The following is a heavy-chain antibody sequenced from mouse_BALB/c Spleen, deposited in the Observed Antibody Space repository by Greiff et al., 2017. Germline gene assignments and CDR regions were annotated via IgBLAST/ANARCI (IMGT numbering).Heavy chain of an antibody. CDR2: INPNNGGT. CDR3: ARKGVWAHYYAMDY. J-gene: IGHJ4*01. D-gene: IGHD2-10*02. CDR1: GYTFTDYN. V-gene: IGHV1-18*01. Sequence: VQLQQSGPELVKPGASVKIPCKASGYTFTDYNMDWVKQSHGKSLEWIGDINPNNGGTIYNQKFKGKATLTVDKSSSTAYMELRSLTSEDTAVYYCARKGVWAHYYAMDYWGQGTSVTVSS.